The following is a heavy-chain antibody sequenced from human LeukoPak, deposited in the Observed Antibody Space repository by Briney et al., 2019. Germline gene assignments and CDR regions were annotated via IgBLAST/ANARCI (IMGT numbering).Heavy chain of an antibody. CDR3: ARDERACYFDY. V-gene: IGHV3-33*01. J-gene: IGHJ4*02. CDR1: GFAINTYG. Sequence: GGSLRLSCAASGFAINTYGMHWVRQAPDKGLEWVAVIWYDGSDKYYADSVKGRFTISRDNSKNTLYLQMNSLRAEDTAVYYCARDERACYFDYWGQGTLVTVSS. CDR2: IWYDGSDK.